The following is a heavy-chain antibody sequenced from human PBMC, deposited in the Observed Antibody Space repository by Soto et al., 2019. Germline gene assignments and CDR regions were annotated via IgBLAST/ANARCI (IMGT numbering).Heavy chain of an antibody. CDR2: ISAYNGNT. Sequence: ASVKVSCKASGYTFTSYGISWVRQAPGQGLEWMGWISAYNGNTDYAQKLQGRVTMTTDTSTSTAYMELRSLRSDDTAVYYCARDSSTGYYSGMDAWGQGTTVTVSS. J-gene: IGHJ6*02. CDR3: ARDSSTGYYSGMDA. CDR1: GYTFTSYG. V-gene: IGHV1-18*01.